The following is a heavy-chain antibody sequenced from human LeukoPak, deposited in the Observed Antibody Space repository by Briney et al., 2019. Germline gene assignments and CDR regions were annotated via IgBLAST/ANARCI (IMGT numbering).Heavy chain of an antibody. Sequence: GASVKVSCKASGYTFTGYYMHWVRQAPGQGLEWMGWISAYNGNTNYAQKLQGRVTMTTDTSTSTAYMELRSLRSDDTAVYYCARDGSGYDYLDYYGMDVWGQGTTVTVSS. J-gene: IGHJ6*02. CDR2: ISAYNGNT. CDR3: ARDGSGYDYLDYYGMDV. D-gene: IGHD5-12*01. V-gene: IGHV1-18*04. CDR1: GYTFTGYY.